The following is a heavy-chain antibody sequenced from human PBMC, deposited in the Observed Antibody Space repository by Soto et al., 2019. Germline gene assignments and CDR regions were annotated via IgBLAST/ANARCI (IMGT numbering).Heavy chain of an antibody. CDR1: SGSISNYY. CDR3: ASRPNYSSGWYDY. D-gene: IGHD6-19*01. J-gene: IGHJ4*02. V-gene: IGHV4-59*08. Sequence: SETLSLTCTVSSGSISNYYWTWIRQPPGKGLEWIGHIYYSGSKDYNPSLKSRVTISVDTSKKQFSLKLSSVTAADTAVYYCASRPNYSSGWYDYWGQGTLVTVSS. CDR2: IYYSGSK.